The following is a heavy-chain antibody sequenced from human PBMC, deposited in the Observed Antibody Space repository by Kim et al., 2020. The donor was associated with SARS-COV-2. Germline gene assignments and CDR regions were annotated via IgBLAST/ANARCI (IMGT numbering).Heavy chain of an antibody. D-gene: IGHD3-10*01. CDR1: GYTFTSYG. Sequence: ASVKVSCKASGYTFTSYGISWVRQAPGQGLEWMGWISAYNGNTNYAQKLQGRVTMTTDTSTSTAYMELRSLRSDDTAVYYCARGLITMVRGVTPRLYYFDYWGQGTLVTVSS. CDR2: ISAYNGNT. J-gene: IGHJ4*02. CDR3: ARGLITMVRGVTPRLYYFDY. V-gene: IGHV1-18*01.